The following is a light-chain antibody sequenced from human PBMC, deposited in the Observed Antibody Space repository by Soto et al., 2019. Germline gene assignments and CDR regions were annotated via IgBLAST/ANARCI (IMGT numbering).Light chain of an antibody. V-gene: IGKV1-27*01. CDR3: QKYNTAPYT. Sequence: IRLTQSPSSLSASIGDSVTIPCRASQGFTNYLAWYQQKPGKAPKLLIYAASTLQSGVPPRFSGGGSGTHFTLTISSLQPEDAATYYCQKYNTAPYTFGQGTRLEIK. CDR1: QGFTNY. CDR2: AAS. J-gene: IGKJ5*01.